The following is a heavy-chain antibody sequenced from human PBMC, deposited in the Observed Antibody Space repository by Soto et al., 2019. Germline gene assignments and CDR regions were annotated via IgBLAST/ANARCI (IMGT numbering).Heavy chain of an antibody. CDR2: INHSGST. J-gene: IGHJ4*02. CDR1: GGSFSGYY. V-gene: IGHV4-34*01. Sequence: SETLSLTCAVYGGSFSGYYWSWIRQPPWKGLEWIGEINHSGSTNYNPSLKSRVTISVDTSKNQFSLKLSSVTAADTAVYYCARGRRYYDFWSGAYYFDYWGQGTLVTVSS. D-gene: IGHD3-3*01. CDR3: ARGRRYYDFWSGAYYFDY.